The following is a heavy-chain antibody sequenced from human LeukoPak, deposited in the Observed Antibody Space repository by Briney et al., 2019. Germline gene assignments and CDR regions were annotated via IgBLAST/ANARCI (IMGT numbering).Heavy chain of an antibody. J-gene: IGHJ1*01. CDR2: ISRDGAGT. Sequence: GGSLRLSCSASGFSFSSSAMHWVRQTPGKGLEYVSAISRDGAGTYYADSVKDRVTISRDNSKNTLYLQMSSLTPEDTAVYYCVKGFQGIRGSNSWEYFQHWGQGTLVTVSS. V-gene: IGHV3-64D*06. CDR3: VKGFQGIRGSNSWEYFQH. D-gene: IGHD3-10*01. CDR1: GFSFSSSA.